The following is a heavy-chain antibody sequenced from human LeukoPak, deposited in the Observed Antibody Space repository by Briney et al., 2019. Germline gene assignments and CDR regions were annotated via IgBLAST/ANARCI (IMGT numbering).Heavy chain of an antibody. CDR3: AKDGYNSDIFYFNF. V-gene: IGHV3-23*01. J-gene: IGHJ4*02. CDR2: ISRSGGST. Sequence: PGGSLRLSCAASGFTFSIYAMSWVRQAPGKGLEWVSSISRSGGSTYYADSVKGRFTISKDNSNNTLYLQVNSLRDEDTAVYYCAKDGYNSDIFYFNFWGQGTLVPVSS. CDR1: GFTFSIYA. D-gene: IGHD1-1*01.